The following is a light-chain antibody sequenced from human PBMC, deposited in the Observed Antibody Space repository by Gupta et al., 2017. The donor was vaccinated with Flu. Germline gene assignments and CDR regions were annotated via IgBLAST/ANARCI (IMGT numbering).Light chain of an antibody. J-gene: IGKJ3*01. CDR3: RQSIELPRT. CDR2: EVS. V-gene: IGKV2D-29*01. CDR1: QSLLHSDEKTY. Sequence: VTPGQPASISCKSSQSLLHSDEKTYLSWFLQKPGQPPQVLIYEVSNRFSGVPDRFSGSGSGTDCTLKISRVEAEDVRVYCSRQSIELPRTFGPGTKVDIK.